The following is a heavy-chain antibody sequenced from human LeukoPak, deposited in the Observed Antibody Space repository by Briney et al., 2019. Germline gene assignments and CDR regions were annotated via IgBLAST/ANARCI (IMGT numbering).Heavy chain of an antibody. CDR2: IYYSGST. Sequence: SETLSLTCTVSGGSISSSSYYWGWIRQPPGKGLAWIGSIYYSGSTYYNPSLKSRVTISVDTSKNQFSLKLSSVTAADTAVYYCARAGPKKLYDFWSGTYFDYWGQGTLVTVSS. CDR1: GGSISSSSYY. J-gene: IGHJ4*02. V-gene: IGHV4-39*01. CDR3: ARAGPKKLYDFWSGTYFDY. D-gene: IGHD3-3*01.